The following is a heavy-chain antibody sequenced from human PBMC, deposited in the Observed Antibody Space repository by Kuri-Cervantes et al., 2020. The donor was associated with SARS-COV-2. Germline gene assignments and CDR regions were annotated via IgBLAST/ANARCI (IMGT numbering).Heavy chain of an antibody. Sequence: GGSLRLSCAASGFTFSSYSMNWVRQAPGKGLEWVSYISSSSSTIYYADSVKGRFTISRDNAKNSLYLQMNCLRAEDTAVYYCSRTYDSSGSLYYYYYMDVWGKGTTVTVSS. D-gene: IGHD3-22*01. CDR2: ISSSSSTI. J-gene: IGHJ6*03. CDR1: GFTFSSYS. V-gene: IGHV3-48*01. CDR3: SRTYDSSGSLYYYYYMDV.